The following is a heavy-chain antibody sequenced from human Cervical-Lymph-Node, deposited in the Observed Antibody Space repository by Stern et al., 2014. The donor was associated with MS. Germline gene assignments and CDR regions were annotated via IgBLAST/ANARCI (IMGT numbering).Heavy chain of an antibody. D-gene: IGHD6-6*01. CDR2: INPGDSDT. CDR1: GYSFTNYW. J-gene: IGHJ4*02. CDR3: ARHYSSSSSADY. Sequence: EVQLVQSGVEVKKPGESLKISCKGSGYSFTNYWIGWVRQMPGKGLEWMGIINPGDSDTRYSPSFQGQVTVSADKSPNTAYLQWSSLKTSDTAMYYCARHYSSSSSADYWGQGTLVTVSS. V-gene: IGHV5-51*01.